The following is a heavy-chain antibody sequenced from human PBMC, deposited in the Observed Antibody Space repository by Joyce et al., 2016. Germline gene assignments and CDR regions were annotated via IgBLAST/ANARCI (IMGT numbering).Heavy chain of an antibody. J-gene: IGHJ4*02. CDR3: ARVRRFGSFLDY. V-gene: IGHV4-61*02. CDR1: GGSLGSDGYY. CDR2: IYGSGGT. D-gene: IGHD3-3*01. Sequence: QVQLQESGPGLVKPSQTLSLTCTVSGGSLGSDGYYWSWIRQPAGKGLEWIGRIYGSGGTKYNPSLKSRVPMSVDTSKNQYSLKLTSVTAADTAIYYGARVRRFGSFLDYWGQGTLVTVSS.